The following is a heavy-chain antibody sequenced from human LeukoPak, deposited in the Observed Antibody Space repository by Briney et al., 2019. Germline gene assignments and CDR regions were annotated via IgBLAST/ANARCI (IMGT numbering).Heavy chain of an antibody. J-gene: IGHJ4*02. D-gene: IGHD3-22*01. CDR3: ARELRSSGYYLDY. V-gene: IGHV3-48*03. CDR2: ISSSGRNI. Sequence: GGSLTLSCAASGFIFNSYDMNWVRPAPGKGREWVSYISSSGRNIYYTDSVKGRFTIARDTSNNSIYILIDSQRAADPAIYFWARELRSSGYYLDYWGGGRLVSVCS. CDR1: GFIFNSYD.